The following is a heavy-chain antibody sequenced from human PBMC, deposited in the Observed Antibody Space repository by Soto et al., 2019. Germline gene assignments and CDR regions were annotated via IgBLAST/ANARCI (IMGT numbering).Heavy chain of an antibody. V-gene: IGHV1-2*02. Sequence: GASVKVSCKASGYTFTGYYMHWVRQAPGQGLEWMGWINPNSGGTNYAQKFQGRVTMTRDTSISTAYVELSRLRSDDTAVYYCARGPAAAGTNYYGMDVWGQGTTVTVSS. CDR1: GYTFTGYY. J-gene: IGHJ6*02. CDR3: ARGPAAAGTNYYGMDV. D-gene: IGHD6-13*01. CDR2: INPNSGGT.